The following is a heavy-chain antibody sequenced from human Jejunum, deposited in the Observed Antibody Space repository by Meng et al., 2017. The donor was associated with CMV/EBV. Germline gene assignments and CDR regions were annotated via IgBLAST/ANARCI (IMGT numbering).Heavy chain of an antibody. J-gene: IGHJ6*02. CDR3: ARDNVVHYYYGLDV. Sequence: SGGSITTYYWSWIRQTPGKGLEWIGYIYYTGSTNYNPSLKSRVTISVDTSKNQFSLKLSSVTAADTAVYYCARDNVVHYYYGLDVWGQGTTVTVSS. V-gene: IGHV4-59*01. D-gene: IGHD2-21*01. CDR2: IYYTGST. CDR1: GGSITTYY.